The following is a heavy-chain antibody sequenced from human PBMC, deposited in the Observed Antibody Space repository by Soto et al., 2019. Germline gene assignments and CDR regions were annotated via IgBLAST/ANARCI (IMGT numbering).Heavy chain of an antibody. J-gene: IGHJ4*02. V-gene: IGHV4-30-2*01. CDR1: GASISSVGYS. CDR3: VRDRRESNYFES. Sequence: KTSETLSLTCAVSGASISSVGYSWSWIRQPPGKGLEWIGYIHQTGITYYNPSLKSRVTISLDRSNNQFSLNLSSVTAADTAVYFCVRDRRESNYFESWGQGTLVTVSS. CDR2: IHQTGIT.